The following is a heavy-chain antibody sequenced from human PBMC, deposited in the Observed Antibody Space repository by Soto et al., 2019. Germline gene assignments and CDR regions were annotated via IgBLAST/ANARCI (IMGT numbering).Heavy chain of an antibody. CDR1: GGTFSSYA. V-gene: IGHV1-69*06. J-gene: IGHJ2*01. Sequence: SVKVSCKASGGTFSSYAISWVRQAPGQGLEWMGGIIPIFGTANYAQKLQGRVTITADKSTSTAYMELSSLRSEDTAVYYCARVVHPGRLLRTPSHWYFDLWGRGTLVTVSS. CDR2: IIPIFGTA. D-gene: IGHD1-26*01. CDR3: ARVVHPGRLLRTPSHWYFDL.